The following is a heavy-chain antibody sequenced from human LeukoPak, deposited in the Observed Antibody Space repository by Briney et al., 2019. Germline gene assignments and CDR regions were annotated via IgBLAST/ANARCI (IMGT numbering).Heavy chain of an antibody. V-gene: IGHV4-59*08. Sequence: SETLSLTCTVSSGSISSYYWSWIRQPPGKGLEWIGHVYYNGSTNYNPSLKSRVTISVDTSKNQFSLKLNSVTAADTAVYYCARPGSSGWTSFDYWGQGTLVTVSS. CDR1: SGSISSYY. J-gene: IGHJ4*02. CDR3: ARPGSSGWTSFDY. CDR2: VYYNGST. D-gene: IGHD6-19*01.